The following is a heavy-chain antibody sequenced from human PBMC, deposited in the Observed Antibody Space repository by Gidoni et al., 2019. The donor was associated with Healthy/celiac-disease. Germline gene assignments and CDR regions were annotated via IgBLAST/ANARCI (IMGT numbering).Heavy chain of an antibody. Sequence: QVQLVQSGAEVKKPGASVKVSCKASGYTFTGYYMHWVRQAPGQGLEWMGWINPNSGGTNYAQKFQGRVTMTRDTSISTAYMELSRLRSDDTAVYYCARAQGPWNNFLCVAYWGQGTLVTVSS. V-gene: IGHV1-2*02. CDR2: INPNSGGT. J-gene: IGHJ4*02. CDR1: GYTFTGYY. D-gene: IGHD1-1*01. CDR3: ARAQGPWNNFLCVAY.